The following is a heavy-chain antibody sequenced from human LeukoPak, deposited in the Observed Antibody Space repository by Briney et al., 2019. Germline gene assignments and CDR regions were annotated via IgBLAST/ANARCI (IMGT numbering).Heavy chain of an antibody. J-gene: IGHJ5*02. V-gene: IGHV3-30*04. CDR2: ISYDGSNK. CDR1: GFTLSSYA. D-gene: IGHD6-19*01. Sequence: GRSLRLSCAASGFTLSSYAMHWVRQAPGKGLEWVAVISYDGSNKYYADSVKGRFTISRDNSKNTLYLQMNSLRAEDTAVYYCARGVAEQWLVQRWFDPWGQGTLVTVSS. CDR3: ARGVAEQWLVQRWFDP.